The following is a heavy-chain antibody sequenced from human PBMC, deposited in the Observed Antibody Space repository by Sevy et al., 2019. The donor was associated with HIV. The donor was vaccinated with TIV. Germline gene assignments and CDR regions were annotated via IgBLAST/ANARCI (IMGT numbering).Heavy chain of an antibody. CDR1: GFSFSDYY. CDR3: AGGKYWFDP. V-gene: IGHV3-11*04. CDR2: ISPCAKTT. J-gene: IGHJ5*02. Sequence: GGSLRLSCAASGFSFSDYYWGWIRQAPGKGLEWVSHISPCAKTTYYADSVEGRFTISRDNAKKSLYLQMSSLRAEDTAVYYCAGGKYWFDPWGQGTLVTVSS.